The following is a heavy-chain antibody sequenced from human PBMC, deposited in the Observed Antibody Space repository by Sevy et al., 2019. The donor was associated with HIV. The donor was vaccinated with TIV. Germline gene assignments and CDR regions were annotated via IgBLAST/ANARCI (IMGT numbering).Heavy chain of an antibody. CDR3: ARHAGYSSGWLYYFDY. CDR1: GGSISSSSYY. D-gene: IGHD6-19*01. J-gene: IGHJ4*02. V-gene: IGHV4-39*01. CDR2: IYYSGST. Sequence: SETLSLTYTVSGGSISSSSYYWGWIRQPPGKGLEWIGSIYYSGSTYYNPSLKSRVTISVDTSKNQFSLKLSSVTAADTAVYYCARHAGYSSGWLYYFDYWGQGTLVTVSS.